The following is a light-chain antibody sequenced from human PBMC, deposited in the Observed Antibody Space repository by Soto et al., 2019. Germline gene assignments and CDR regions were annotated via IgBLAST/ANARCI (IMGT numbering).Light chain of an antibody. Sequence: AIRMTQSPSSFSASTGDRVTITCRASQGISSYLAWYQQKPGKAPKLLIYAASTLQSGVPSRFSGSGSGTEFTLTIGGLQPDDFATYYCQHYNAFPWPFGQGTKVDIK. CDR2: AAS. V-gene: IGKV1-8*01. CDR3: QHYNAFPWP. J-gene: IGKJ1*01. CDR1: QGISSY.